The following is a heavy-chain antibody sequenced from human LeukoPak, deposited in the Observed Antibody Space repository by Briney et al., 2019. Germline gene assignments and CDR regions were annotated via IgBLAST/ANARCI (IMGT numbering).Heavy chain of an antibody. Sequence: SETLSLTCAAYGGSFSGYYWSWIRQPPGKGLEWIGEINHSGSTNYNPSLKSRVTISVDTSKNQFSLKLSSVTAADTAVYYCARIPGPSTAFFDYWGQGTLVTVSS. J-gene: IGHJ4*02. D-gene: IGHD5-18*01. CDR1: GGSFSGYY. V-gene: IGHV4-34*01. CDR3: ARIPGPSTAFFDY. CDR2: INHSGST.